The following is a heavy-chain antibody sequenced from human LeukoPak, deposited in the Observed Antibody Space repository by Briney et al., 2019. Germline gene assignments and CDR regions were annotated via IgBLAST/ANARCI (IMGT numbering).Heavy chain of an antibody. D-gene: IGHD6-6*01. J-gene: IGHJ3*02. CDR3: ARDRIAARSFAFDI. V-gene: IGHV3-21*01. Sequence: GGSLRLSCAASGFTFSSYSMNWVRQAPGKGLEWVSSISSSSSYIYYADSVKGRFTISRDNAKNSLYLQMNSLRAEDTAVYYCARDRIAARSFAFDIWGQGTMVTVSS. CDR1: GFTFSSYS. CDR2: ISSSSSYI.